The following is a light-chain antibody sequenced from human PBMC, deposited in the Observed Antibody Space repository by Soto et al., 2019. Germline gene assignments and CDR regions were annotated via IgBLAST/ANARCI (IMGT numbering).Light chain of an antibody. CDR2: GAS. CDR3: QQYNNWPRT. CDR1: QSVATN. Sequence: EVGLTQSPATLSVSPGERDTLSCRASQSVATNLAWYQQIPGQAPRLLIYGASTRATGIPARFSGSGSGTEFTLTISSLQSEDFAVYYCQQYNNWPRTFGQGTKVDIK. J-gene: IGKJ1*01. V-gene: IGKV3-15*01.